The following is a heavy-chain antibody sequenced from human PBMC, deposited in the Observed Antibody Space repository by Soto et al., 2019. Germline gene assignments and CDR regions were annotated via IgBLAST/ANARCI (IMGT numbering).Heavy chain of an antibody. V-gene: IGHV1-2*02. Sequence: GASVKVSCKASGYTFTDYYRHWVRQAPGQGLEWMGWINPNSGGTNYAQKFQGRVTMTRDTSISTAYMELSRLRSDDTAVYYCAREQIAEQYSYSGMDVPGHGTNVTVS. D-gene: IGHD6-13*01. J-gene: IGHJ6*02. CDR2: INPNSGGT. CDR3: AREQIAEQYSYSGMDV. CDR1: GYTFTDYY.